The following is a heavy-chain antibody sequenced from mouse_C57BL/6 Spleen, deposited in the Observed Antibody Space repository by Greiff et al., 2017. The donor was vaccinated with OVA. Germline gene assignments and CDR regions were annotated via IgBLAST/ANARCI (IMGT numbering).Heavy chain of an antibody. J-gene: IGHJ3*01. CDR1: GYAFSSSW. Sequence: VQVVESGPELVKPGASVKISCKASGYAFSSSWMNWVKQRPGKGLEWIGRIYPGDGDTNYNGKFKGKATLTADKSSSTAYMQLSSLTSEDSAVYFCAREWFAYWGQGTLVTVSA. V-gene: IGHV1-82*01. CDR3: AREWFAY. CDR2: IYPGDGDT.